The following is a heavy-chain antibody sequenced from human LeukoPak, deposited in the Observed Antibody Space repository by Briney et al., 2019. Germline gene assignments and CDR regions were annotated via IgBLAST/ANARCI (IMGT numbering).Heavy chain of an antibody. D-gene: IGHD5-18*01. Sequence: GGSLRLSCAASGFTFSSYSMNWVRQAPGKGLEWVSSISSSSSYIYYADSVKGRFTISRDNAVNSVYLQMNSLRAGDTALYYCASLDTALLKGGYWGQGTLVTVSS. CDR2: ISSSSSYI. CDR3: ASLDTALLKGGY. CDR1: GFTFSSYS. V-gene: IGHV3-21*01. J-gene: IGHJ4*02.